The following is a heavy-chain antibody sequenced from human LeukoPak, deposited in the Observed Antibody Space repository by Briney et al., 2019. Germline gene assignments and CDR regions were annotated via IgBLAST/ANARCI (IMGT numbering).Heavy chain of an antibody. J-gene: IGHJ4*02. CDR1: GNSISSGYY. D-gene: IGHD6-13*01. CDR2: MYHSGST. CDR3: ARDSSSSWYGRAPLDY. V-gene: IGHV4-38-2*02. Sequence: SETLSLTCTVSGNSISSGYYWGWIRQSPGKGLEWIGSMYHSGSTYYNPSLKSRVTISVDTSKNQFSLKLSSVTAADTAVYYCARDSSSSWYGRAPLDYWGQGTLATVSP.